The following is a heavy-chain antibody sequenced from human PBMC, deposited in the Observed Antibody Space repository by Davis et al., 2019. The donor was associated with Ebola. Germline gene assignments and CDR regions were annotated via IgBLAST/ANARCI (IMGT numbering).Heavy chain of an antibody. CDR2: IYYSGST. J-gene: IGHJ4*02. Sequence: MPSETLSLTCTVSGGSISSYYWSWIRQPPGKGLEWIGYIYYSGSTNYNPSLKSRVTISVDTSKNQFSLKLSSVTAADTAVYYCASLAVVTGGLDYWGQGTLVTVSS. CDR1: GGSISSYY. D-gene: IGHD4-23*01. CDR3: ASLAVVTGGLDY. V-gene: IGHV4-59*01.